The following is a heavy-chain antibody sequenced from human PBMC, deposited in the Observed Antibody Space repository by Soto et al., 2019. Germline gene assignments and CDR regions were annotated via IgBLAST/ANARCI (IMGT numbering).Heavy chain of an antibody. CDR2: IIPIFGTA. CDR3: ARGPDSGSYQPDYYYGMDV. CDR1: GGTLSSYA. Sequence: QVQLVQSGAEVKKPGSSVKVSCQASGGTLSSYAISWVRQAPGQGLEWMGGIIPIFGTANYAQKFQGRVTITADKSTSTAYMELSSLTSEDTAVYYCARGPDSGSYQPDYYYGMDVWGQGTTVTVAS. V-gene: IGHV1-69*06. J-gene: IGHJ6*02. D-gene: IGHD1-26*01.